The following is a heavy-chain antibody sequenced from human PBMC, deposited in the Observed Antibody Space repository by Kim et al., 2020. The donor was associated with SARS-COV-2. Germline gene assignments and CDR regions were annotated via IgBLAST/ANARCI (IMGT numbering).Heavy chain of an antibody. CDR1: GGSISSSSYY. CDR3: ARQAYGDRINFDY. J-gene: IGHJ4*02. Sequence: SETLSLTCTVSGGSISSSSYYWGWIRQPPGKGLEWIGSIYYSGSTYYNPSLKSRVTISVDTSKNQFSLKLSSVTAADTAVYYCARQAYGDRINFDYWGQGTLVTVSS. CDR2: IYYSGST. V-gene: IGHV4-39*01. D-gene: IGHD4-17*01.